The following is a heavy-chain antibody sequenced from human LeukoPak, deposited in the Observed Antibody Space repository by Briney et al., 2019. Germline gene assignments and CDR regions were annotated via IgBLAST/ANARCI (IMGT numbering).Heavy chain of an antibody. Sequence: GGSLRLSCAASGFTFSSYTMNWVRQAPGKGLEWVSSISSSGIYIYYGDSVKGRFTISRDNAKNSLYLQMNSLRVEDTAVYYCSRARGVSWFDPWGQGTLVTVSS. J-gene: IGHJ5*02. CDR2: ISSSGIYI. CDR3: SRARGVSWFDP. V-gene: IGHV3-21*01. D-gene: IGHD1-26*01. CDR1: GFTFSSYT.